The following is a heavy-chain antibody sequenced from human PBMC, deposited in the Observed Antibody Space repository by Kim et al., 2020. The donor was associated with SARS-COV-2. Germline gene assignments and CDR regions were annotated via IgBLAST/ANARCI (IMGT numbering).Heavy chain of an antibody. V-gene: IGHV4-39*01. CDR2: IYYSGST. CDR3: ARHEAMVRGVCCFDY. D-gene: IGHD3-10*01. CDR1: GGSISSSSYY. J-gene: IGHJ4*02. Sequence: SETLSLTCTVSGGSISSSSYYWGWIRQPPGKGLEWIGSIYYSGSTYYNPSLKSRVTISVDTSKNQFSLKLSSVTAADTAVYYCARHEAMVRGVCCFDYWGQGTLVTVSS.